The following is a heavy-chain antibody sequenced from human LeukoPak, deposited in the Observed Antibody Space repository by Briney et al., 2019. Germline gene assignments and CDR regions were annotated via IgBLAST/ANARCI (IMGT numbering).Heavy chain of an antibody. Sequence: SETLSLTCTVSGGSISSYYWSWIRQPPGKGLEWIGYIYYSGSTNYNPSLKSRVTISVDTSKNQFSLKLSSVTAADTAVYYCARTSDYYGMDIWGQGTTVTVSS. CDR2: IYYSGST. CDR3: ARTSDYYGMDI. J-gene: IGHJ6*02. CDR1: GGSISSYY. V-gene: IGHV4-59*01.